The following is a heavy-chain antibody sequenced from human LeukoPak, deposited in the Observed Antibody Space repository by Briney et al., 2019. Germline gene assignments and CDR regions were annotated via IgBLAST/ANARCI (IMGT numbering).Heavy chain of an antibody. CDR1: GGSISSGDYY. J-gene: IGHJ4*02. CDR2: IFASGST. CDR3: ARDPLWFGNHHSRGYYFDY. D-gene: IGHD3-10*01. Sequence: SETLSLTCTVSGGSISSGDYYWSWIRQPAGKGLEWIGRIFASGSTNYNPSLKSRVTISLDTSKNQFPLKLSSVTAADTAVYFCARDPLWFGNHHSRGYYFDYWGQGTLVTVSS. V-gene: IGHV4-61*02.